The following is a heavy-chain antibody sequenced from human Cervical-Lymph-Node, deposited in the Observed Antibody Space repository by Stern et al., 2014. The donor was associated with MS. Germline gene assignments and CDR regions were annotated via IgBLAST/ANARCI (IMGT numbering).Heavy chain of an antibody. CDR3: ASPSLPFY. J-gene: IGHJ4*02. CDR1: GYTFTSYD. Sequence: VQLVESGAEVKKPGASVKVSCKASGYTFTSYDITWVRQATGQGLEWMGWINPNTGITVYAQKFQGRVTMTRNTSLRTAYMELSSLKSEDTAVYYGASPSLPFYWGQGTLITVSS. V-gene: IGHV1-8*01. CDR2: INPNTGIT. D-gene: IGHD3-16*02.